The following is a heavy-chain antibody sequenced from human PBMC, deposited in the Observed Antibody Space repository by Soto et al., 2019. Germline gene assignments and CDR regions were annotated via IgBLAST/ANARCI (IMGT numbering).Heavy chain of an antibody. CDR2: IYHSGST. D-gene: IGHD5-18*01. J-gene: IGHJ4*02. V-gene: IGHV4-38-2*01. CDR3: ARYGYSYSARLCDY. CDR1: GHSISSGFYY. Sequence: SGNLCLTSAVSGHSISSGFYYWGWIRQPPGKGLEWIGSIYHSGSTYYNPSLKSRVTMSVDTSKNQLSLKLSSVTAADTALYDGARYGYSYSARLCDYWGQGTLVPVAS.